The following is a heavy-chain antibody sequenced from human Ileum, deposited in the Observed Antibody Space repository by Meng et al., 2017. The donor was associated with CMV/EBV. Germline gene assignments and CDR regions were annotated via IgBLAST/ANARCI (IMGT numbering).Heavy chain of an antibody. CDR3: AGKDGYSSGLFDY. V-gene: IGHV4-30-4*01. CDR1: VGSISSGGFY. CDR2: IYYTGTT. J-gene: IGHJ4*02. D-gene: IGHD5-24*01. Sequence: VSVGSISSGGFYCSWLRQPPGKGLEWIGYIYYTGTTSYNPSLKSRFTLSVDRSKNQFSPKMTSVTAADTAVYYCAGKDGYSSGLFDYWGQGTLVTVSS.